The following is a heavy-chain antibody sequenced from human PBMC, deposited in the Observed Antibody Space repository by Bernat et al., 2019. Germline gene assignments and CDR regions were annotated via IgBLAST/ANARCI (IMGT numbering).Heavy chain of an antibody. CDR3: AKVLTGYYYYMDV. V-gene: IGHV3-23*01. Sequence: EVQLLESGGDLIQSGGSLRLSCAASGFTFSSYAMSWVRQAPGKGLEWVSGIGRSGTNTYYADSVKGRFTISRDNSKNTVYLQMNSLRADDTAVYYCAKVLTGYYYYMDVWGKGTTVTVSS. CDR2: IGRSGTNT. CDR1: GFTFSSYA. J-gene: IGHJ6*03.